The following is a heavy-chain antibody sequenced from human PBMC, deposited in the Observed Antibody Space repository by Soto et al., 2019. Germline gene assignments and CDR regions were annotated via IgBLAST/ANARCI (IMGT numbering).Heavy chain of an antibody. J-gene: IGHJ3*02. Sequence: GGYLRLSCAASGFTFSSYSMNWVLQAPGKGLEWVSSISSSSSYIYYADSVKGRFTISRDNAKNSLYLQMNSLRAEDTAVYYCARAVYSGSRHDAFDIWGQGTMVTVS. D-gene: IGHD1-26*01. CDR3: ARAVYSGSRHDAFDI. CDR2: ISSSSSYI. V-gene: IGHV3-21*01. CDR1: GFTFSSYS.